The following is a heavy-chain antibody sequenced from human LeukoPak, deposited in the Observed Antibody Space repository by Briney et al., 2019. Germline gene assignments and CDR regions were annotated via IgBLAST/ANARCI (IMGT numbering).Heavy chain of an antibody. J-gene: IGHJ3*02. CDR1: GGSVSSYY. V-gene: IGHV4-59*02. Sequence: SETLSLTCTVSGGSVSSYYWSWIRQPPGKGLEWIGYIYYSGSTNYNPSLKSRVTISVDTSKNQFSLKLSSVTAADTAVYYCARGGGEKDAFDIWGQGTMVTVSS. D-gene: IGHD2-15*01. CDR2: IYYSGST. CDR3: ARGGGEKDAFDI.